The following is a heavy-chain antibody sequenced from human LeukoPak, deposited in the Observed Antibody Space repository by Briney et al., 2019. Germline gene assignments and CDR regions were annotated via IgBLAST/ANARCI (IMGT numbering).Heavy chain of an antibody. CDR2: INHSGST. V-gene: IGHV4-34*01. Sequence: SETLSLTCTVSGGSISSYYWSWLRQHPGKGLEWIGEINHSGSTNYNPSLKSRVTISVDTSKNQFSLKLSSVTAADTAVYYCARGVLYPRYFDLWGRGTLVTVSS. CDR1: GGSISSYY. D-gene: IGHD2-2*02. CDR3: ARGVLYPRYFDL. J-gene: IGHJ2*01.